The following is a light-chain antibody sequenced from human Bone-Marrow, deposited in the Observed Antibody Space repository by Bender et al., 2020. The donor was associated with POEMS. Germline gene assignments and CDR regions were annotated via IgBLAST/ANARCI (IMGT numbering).Light chain of an antibody. CDR3: SSYAGSKNLV. V-gene: IGLV2-8*01. CDR1: SSDIATYNY. Sequence: QSDLTQPASVSGSPGQSITISCTGSSSDIATYNYVSWYQQHPGKAPKLIIFEVRNRPSGVSDRFSGSKSGNTASLTVSGLQAEDEADYYCSSYAGSKNLVFGGGTKLTVL. CDR2: EVR. J-gene: IGLJ2*01.